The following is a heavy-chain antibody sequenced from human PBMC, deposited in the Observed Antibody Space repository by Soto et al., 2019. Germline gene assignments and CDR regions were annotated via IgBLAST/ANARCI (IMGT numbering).Heavy chain of an antibody. CDR1: GFTFSSYA. V-gene: IGHV3-23*01. Sequence: HPGGSLRLSCAASGFTFSSYAMSWVRQAPGKGLEWVSAISGSGGSTYYADSVKGRFTISRDNSKNTLYLQMNSLRAEDTAVYYCATGVAVPNTYFDYWGQGTLVTVSS. D-gene: IGHD6-19*01. CDR3: ATGVAVPNTYFDY. J-gene: IGHJ4*02. CDR2: ISGSGGST.